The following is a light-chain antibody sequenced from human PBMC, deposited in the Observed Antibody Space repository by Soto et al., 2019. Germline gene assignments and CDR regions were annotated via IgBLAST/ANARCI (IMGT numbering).Light chain of an antibody. CDR1: QSVSSN. Sequence: EIVMTQSPATLSVSPGERATLSCRASQSVSSNLAWYQQKPGQAPRLLIYGASTRATGIPARFSGSGSGTEFTLPISRLQFEDFAVYYCQPDNNGWTFGQGTKVEIQ. CDR2: GAS. CDR3: QPDNNGWT. V-gene: IGKV3-15*01. J-gene: IGKJ1*01.